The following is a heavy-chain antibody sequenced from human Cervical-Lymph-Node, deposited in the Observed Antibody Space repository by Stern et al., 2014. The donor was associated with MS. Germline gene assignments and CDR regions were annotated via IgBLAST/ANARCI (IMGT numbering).Heavy chain of an antibody. J-gene: IGHJ4*02. CDR1: GGSFSGYY. V-gene: IGHV4-34*01. CDR2: INHSGTT. Sequence: QVQLQQWGAGLLKPSETLSLTCAVYGGSFSGYYWNWIRQPPGKGLEWIGEINHSGTTNYKPSLNRRVTISVDTSKNQFSLELNSVTAADTAVYYCARGRGYGDYWGQGTLVTVSS. CDR3: ARGRGYGDY. D-gene: IGHD5-18*01.